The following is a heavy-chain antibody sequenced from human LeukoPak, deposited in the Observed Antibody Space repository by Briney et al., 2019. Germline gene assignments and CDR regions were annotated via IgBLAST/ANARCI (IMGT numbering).Heavy chain of an antibody. CDR2: INPNSGGT. CDR3: ATDLGYYYYGMDV. J-gene: IGHJ6*02. CDR1: GYTFTGYY. V-gene: IGHV1-2*06. Sequence: ASVKVSCKAPGYTFTGYYMHWVRQAPGQGLEWMGRINPNSGGTNYAQKFQGRVTMTRDTSISTAYMELSRLRSDDTAVYYCATDLGYYYYGMDVWGQGTTVTVSS.